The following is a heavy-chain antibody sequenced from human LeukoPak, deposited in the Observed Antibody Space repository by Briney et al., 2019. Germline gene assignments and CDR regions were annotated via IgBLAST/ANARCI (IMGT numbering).Heavy chain of an antibody. V-gene: IGHV3-21*01. CDR3: ARDQYYYGSGSQGGMDV. CDR1: GFTFSSYS. CDR2: ISSSSSYI. Sequence: GGSLRLSCAASGFTFSSYSMNWVRQAPGKGLEWVSSISSSSSYIYYADSVKGRFTISRDNAKNSLYLQMNSLRAEDTAVYYCARDQYYYGSGSQGGMDVWGQGTTVTVSS. J-gene: IGHJ6*02. D-gene: IGHD3-10*01.